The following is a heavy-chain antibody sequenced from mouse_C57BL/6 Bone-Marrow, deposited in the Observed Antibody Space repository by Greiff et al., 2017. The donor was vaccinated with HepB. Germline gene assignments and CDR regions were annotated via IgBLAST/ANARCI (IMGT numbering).Heavy chain of an antibody. J-gene: IGHJ2*01. CDR3: AGSGVYSYPPFDY. V-gene: IGHV1-55*01. CDR2: IYPGSGST. CDR1: GYTFTSYW. Sequence: QVQLQQPGAELVKPGASVKMSCKASGYTFTSYWITWVKQRPGQGLEWIGDIYPGSGSTNYNEKFKSKATLTVDTSSSTAYMQLSSLTSEDSAVYYCAGSGVYSYPPFDYWGQGTTLTVSA. D-gene: IGHD2-12*01.